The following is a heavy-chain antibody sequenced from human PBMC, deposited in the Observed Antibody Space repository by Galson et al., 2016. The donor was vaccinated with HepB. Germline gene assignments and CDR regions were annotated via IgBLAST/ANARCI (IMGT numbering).Heavy chain of an antibody. Sequence: SLRLSCAASVFTFSNYGMHWVRQAPGKGLEWVAAISYDGRNKYYGDSVKGRFTISRDNSKNTQYLQMNSLRAEDTAVYYCAKDIDLLSTVIDYWGQGTLVTVSS. D-gene: IGHD4-17*01. J-gene: IGHJ4*02. CDR2: ISYDGRNK. V-gene: IGHV3-30*18. CDR1: VFTFSNYG. CDR3: AKDIDLLSTVIDY.